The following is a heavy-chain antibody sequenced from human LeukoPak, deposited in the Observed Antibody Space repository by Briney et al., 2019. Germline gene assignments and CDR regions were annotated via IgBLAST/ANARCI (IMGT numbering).Heavy chain of an antibody. CDR1: GGSISSGSYY. J-gene: IGHJ2*01. Sequence: SETLSLTCTVSGGSISSGSYYWSWIRQPAGKGLEWIGRIYTSGSTNYNPSLKSRVTISVDTSKNQFSLKLSSVTAADTAVYYCARRENSGYGWYFDLWGRGTLVTVS. CDR2: IYTSGST. D-gene: IGHD5-12*01. V-gene: IGHV4-61*02. CDR3: ARRENSGYGWYFDL.